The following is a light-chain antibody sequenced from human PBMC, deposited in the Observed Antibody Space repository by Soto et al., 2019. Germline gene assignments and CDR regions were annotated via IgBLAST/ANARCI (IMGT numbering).Light chain of an antibody. J-gene: IGKJ4*01. Sequence: DIQLTQSPSPLSASVGDRVTITCQASQAITIHLNWFQQKPGKAPKLLIFDATNLETGVPSRFSGSGSGTDFTLTIRSLQPEYIATYYCQQYNTLPLPFGGGTKVEIK. CDR2: DAT. V-gene: IGKV1-33*01. CDR1: QAITIH. CDR3: QQYNTLPLP.